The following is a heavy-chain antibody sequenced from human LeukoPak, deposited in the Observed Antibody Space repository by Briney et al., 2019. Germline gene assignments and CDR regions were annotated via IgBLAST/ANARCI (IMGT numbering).Heavy chain of an antibody. J-gene: IGHJ4*02. D-gene: IGHD2-8*01. V-gene: IGHV3-23*01. CDR3: AKGKYCTNGVCSHDY. Sequence: GGSLRLSCAASGFTFSSYAMSWVRQAPGKGLEWVSAISGSGGSTYYADSMKGRSTISRDNSKNTLYLQMNSLRAEDTAVYYCAKGKYCTNGVCSHDYWGQGTLVTVSS. CDR1: GFTFSSYA. CDR2: ISGSGGST.